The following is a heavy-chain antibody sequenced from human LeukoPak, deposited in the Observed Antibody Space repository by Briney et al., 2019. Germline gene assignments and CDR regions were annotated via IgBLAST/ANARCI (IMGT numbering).Heavy chain of an antibody. V-gene: IGHV4-4*07. CDR2: IHTSGTT. J-gene: IGHJ4*02. CDR3: ARVADSSGYWVYFDY. CDR1: NGSISSYF. D-gene: IGHD3-22*01. Sequence: SETLSLTCTVSNGSISSYFWSCIRQPAGKGLEWIGRIHTSGTTNYNPSLKSRVTMSVDTSKNQFSLELSSVTAADTAVYFCARVADSSGYWVYFDYWGQGTLVTVSS.